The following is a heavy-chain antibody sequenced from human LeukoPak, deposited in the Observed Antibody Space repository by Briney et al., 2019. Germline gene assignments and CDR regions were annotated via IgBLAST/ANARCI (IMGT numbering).Heavy chain of an antibody. J-gene: IGHJ4*02. CDR3: ARGNGANEGDY. V-gene: IGHV1-46*01. D-gene: IGHD2-8*01. CDR2: INPNGGST. CDR1: GYTFISYH. Sequence: ASVKVSCKAFGYTFISYHMHWVRQAAGQGLEWMGIINPNGGSTSYAEKFQGRVTVTRDTSTSTVYMELSSLRSEDTAVYYCARGNGANEGDYWGQGTLVTVSS.